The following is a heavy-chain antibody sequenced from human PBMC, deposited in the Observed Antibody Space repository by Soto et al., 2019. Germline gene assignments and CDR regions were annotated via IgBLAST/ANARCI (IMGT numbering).Heavy chain of an antibody. CDR2: ISAYNGNT. CDR3: ARVSSTGLWFDP. J-gene: IGHJ5*02. Sequence: GASVKVSCKASGYTFTSYGISWVRQAPGQGLEWMGWISAYNGNTNYAQKLQGRVTMTTDTSTSTAYMELRSLRAEDTAVYYCARVSSTGLWFDPWGQGTLVTVSS. D-gene: IGHD6-13*01. V-gene: IGHV1-18*01. CDR1: GYTFTSYG.